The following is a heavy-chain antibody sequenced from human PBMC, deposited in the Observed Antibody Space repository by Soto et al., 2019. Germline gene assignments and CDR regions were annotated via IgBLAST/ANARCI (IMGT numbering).Heavy chain of an antibody. CDR3: AGSYGDADY. D-gene: IGHD4-17*01. CDR1: VGSFSGYY. Sequence: PSETLSLNCAVYVGSFSGYYWNWIRQPPGKGLEWIGEINHSGSTNYNPSLKSRVTISVDTSKNQFSLKLSSVTAADTAVYYCAGSYGDADYWGQGTLVTVSS. J-gene: IGHJ4*02. V-gene: IGHV4-34*01. CDR2: INHSGST.